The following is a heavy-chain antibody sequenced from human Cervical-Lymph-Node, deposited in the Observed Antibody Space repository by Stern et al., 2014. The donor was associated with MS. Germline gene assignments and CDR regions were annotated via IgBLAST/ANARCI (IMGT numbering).Heavy chain of an antibody. D-gene: IGHD5-12*01. V-gene: IGHV4-59*01. Sequence: QVQLQESGPGLVKPSETLSLTCLISGGSISTYYWSWVRQPPGKGLEWIGYIYYSGNTNYNPSLKSRVAMSVDTSKNQFSLNLGSVTAADTAVYYCARDDGYSGYDSWGQGTLVTVSS. CDR2: IYYSGNT. CDR1: GGSISTYY. CDR3: ARDDGYSGYDS. J-gene: IGHJ4*02.